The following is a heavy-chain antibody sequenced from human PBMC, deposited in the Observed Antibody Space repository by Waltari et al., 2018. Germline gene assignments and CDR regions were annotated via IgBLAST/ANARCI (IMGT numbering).Heavy chain of an antibody. CDR2: IYYSGST. V-gene: IGHV4-59*01. J-gene: IGHJ4*02. CDR1: GGSISSYY. CDR3: ARVYYYDSSGYWGGKYYFDY. Sequence: QVQLQESGPGLVKPSETLSLTCTVSGGSISSYYWSWIRQPPGKGLEWIGYIYYSGSTNYNPSLKRRVTISVDTSKNQFSLKLSSVTAADTAVYYCARVYYYDSSGYWGGKYYFDYWGQGTLVTVSS. D-gene: IGHD3-22*01.